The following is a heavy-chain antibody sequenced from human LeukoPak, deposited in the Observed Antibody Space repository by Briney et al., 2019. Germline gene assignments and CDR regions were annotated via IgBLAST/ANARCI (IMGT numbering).Heavy chain of an antibody. CDR2: ISGSGVST. D-gene: IGHD6-19*01. CDR1: GFTFSNSA. CDR3: AKAGSSGWFFDY. V-gene: IGHV3-23*01. Sequence: PGGSLRLSCAASGFTFSNSAMSWARQAPGKGLEWVSVISGSGVSTYYADSVKGRFTISRDDSKNTLYLQMNSLRAEDTAVYYCAKAGSSGWFFDYWGQGTLVTVSS. J-gene: IGHJ4*02.